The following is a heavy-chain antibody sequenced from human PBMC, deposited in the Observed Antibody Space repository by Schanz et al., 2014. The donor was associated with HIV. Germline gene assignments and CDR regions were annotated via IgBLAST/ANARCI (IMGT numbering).Heavy chain of an antibody. J-gene: IGHJ2*01. Sequence: VQLVESGGGLVKPGGSLRLSCAASGFTFSNYGMNWVRQAPGKGLEWVARISPDGDTQHYADSLKGRFTISRDNFKNTLDLQMDSLRPDDTAVYYCAKGYTSSSVFNLWGRGTLVTVSS. D-gene: IGHD6-6*01. CDR1: GFTFSNYG. V-gene: IGHV3-30*18. CDR2: ISPDGDTQ. CDR3: AKGYTSSSVFNL.